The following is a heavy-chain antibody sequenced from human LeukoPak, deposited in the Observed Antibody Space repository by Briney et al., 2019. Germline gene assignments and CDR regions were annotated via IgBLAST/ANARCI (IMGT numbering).Heavy chain of an antibody. CDR2: ISSSSSYI. CDR1: GFTFSSYS. D-gene: IGHD4-17*01. CDR3: ATDRRTMTTTPTFAY. J-gene: IGHJ4*02. Sequence: GGSLRLSCAASGFTFSSYSMNWVRQAPGKGLEWVSSISSSSSYIYYADSVKGRFTISRDNAKNSLCLQMNSLRAEDTAVYYCATDRRTMTTTPTFAYWGQGTLVTVSS. V-gene: IGHV3-21*01.